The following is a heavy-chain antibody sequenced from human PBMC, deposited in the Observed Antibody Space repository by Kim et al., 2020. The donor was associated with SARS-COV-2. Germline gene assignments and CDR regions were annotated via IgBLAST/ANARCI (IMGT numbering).Heavy chain of an antibody. Sequence: GGSLRLSCSASGFTFSSYAMHWVRQAPGKGLEYVSAISSNGGSTYYADSVKGRFTISRDNSKNTLYLQMSSLRAEDTAVYYCVKVAVHMITFGGVMGVDAFDIWGQGTMVTVSS. D-gene: IGHD3-16*01. J-gene: IGHJ3*02. CDR1: GFTFSSYA. V-gene: IGHV3-64D*06. CDR2: ISSNGGST. CDR3: VKVAVHMITFGGVMGVDAFDI.